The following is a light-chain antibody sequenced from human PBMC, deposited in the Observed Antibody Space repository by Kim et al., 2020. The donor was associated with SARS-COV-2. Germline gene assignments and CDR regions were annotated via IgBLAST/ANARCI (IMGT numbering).Light chain of an antibody. CDR3: AAWDDSLTGYV. V-gene: IGLV1-44*01. CDR1: SSNVGRNT. CDR2: NNF. J-gene: IGLJ1*01. Sequence: GQTVTITCSGGSSNVGRNTVNWFQQCPGTAPKLLTYNNFQRASGVPARFSASKSGTSASLAISGLQSDDEADYHCAAWDDSLTGYVFGSGTKVTVL.